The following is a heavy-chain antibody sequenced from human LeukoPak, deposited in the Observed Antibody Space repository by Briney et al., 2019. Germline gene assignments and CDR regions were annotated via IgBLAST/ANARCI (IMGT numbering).Heavy chain of an antibody. V-gene: IGHV1-69*04. D-gene: IGHD5-18*01. J-gene: IGHJ5*02. CDR3: AREAAMVTGGWFDP. Sequence: WASVKVSCKASGGTFSSYAISWVRQAPGQGLEWVGRIIPILGIANYAQKFQGRVTITADKSTSTAYMELSSLRSEDTAVYYCAREAAMVTGGWFDPWGQGTLVTVSS. CDR2: IIPILGIA. CDR1: GGTFSSYA.